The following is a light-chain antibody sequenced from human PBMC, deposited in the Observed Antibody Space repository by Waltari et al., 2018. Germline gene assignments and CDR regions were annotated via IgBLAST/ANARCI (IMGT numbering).Light chain of an antibody. CDR1: ERVRNNF. J-gene: IGKJ2*01. CDR2: GAS. CDR3: QQYSSSVMYT. Sequence: VLTQSPGTLSLSPGETATLSCRARERVRNNFLAWYHQKPGQTPRLLIDGASSRATGSPDRFRGSGSGTDFILSISRLEPEDSGVYFCQQYSSSVMYTFGQGAKLEI. V-gene: IGKV3-20*01.